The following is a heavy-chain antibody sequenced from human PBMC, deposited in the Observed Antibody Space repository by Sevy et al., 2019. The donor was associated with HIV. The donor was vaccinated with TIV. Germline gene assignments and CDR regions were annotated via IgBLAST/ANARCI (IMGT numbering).Heavy chain of an antibody. D-gene: IGHD2-15*01. CDR2: ISYDGSNK. Sequence: GGSLRLSCAASGFTFSSYGMHWVRQAPGKGLEWVAVISYDGSNKYYADSVKGRFTISRDNSKNTLYLQMNSLRAEDTAVYYCAKKEGRCSGGNCYFFNWFDPWGQGTLVTVSS. J-gene: IGHJ5*02. CDR3: AKKEGRCSGGNCYFFNWFDP. V-gene: IGHV3-30*18. CDR1: GFTFSSYG.